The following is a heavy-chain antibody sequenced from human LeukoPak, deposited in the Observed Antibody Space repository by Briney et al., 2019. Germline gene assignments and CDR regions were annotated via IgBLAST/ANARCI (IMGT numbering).Heavy chain of an antibody. V-gene: IGHV4-34*01. D-gene: IGHD3-22*01. CDR2: INRSGST. J-gene: IGHJ3*02. CDR1: GGSFSGYY. Sequence: PSETLSLTCAVYGGSFSGYYWSWIRQPPGKGLEWIGEINRSGSTNYNPSLKSRVTISVDTSKNQFSLKLSSVTAADTAVYYCARSYDSSGYPPGAFDIWGQGTMVTVSS. CDR3: ARSYDSSGYPPGAFDI.